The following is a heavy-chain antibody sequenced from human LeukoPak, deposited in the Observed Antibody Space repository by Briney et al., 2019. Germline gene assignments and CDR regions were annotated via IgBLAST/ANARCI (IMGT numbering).Heavy chain of an antibody. J-gene: IGHJ4*02. Sequence: SETLSLTCTVSGGSMSGRHYYWAWIRRPPGKGLEWIASVYYNGNTYYNPSLMNPVTISIDTSNNHFSLNLTSVTAADTAIYFCARLTHDGSGSYPDYWGQGTLVTVSS. CDR2: VYYNGNT. V-gene: IGHV4-39*02. CDR3: ARLTHDGSGSYPDY. D-gene: IGHD3-10*01. CDR1: GGSMSGRHYY.